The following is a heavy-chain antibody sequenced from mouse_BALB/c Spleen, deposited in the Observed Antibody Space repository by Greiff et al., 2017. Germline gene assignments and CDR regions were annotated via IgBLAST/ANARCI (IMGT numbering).Heavy chain of an antibody. J-gene: IGHJ4*01. CDR1: GFTFSSYA. CDR3: AREYGNYGAMDY. D-gene: IGHD2-10*02. CDR2: ISSGGST. Sequence: EVHLVESGGGLVKPGGSLKLSCAASGFTFSSYAMSWVRQTPEKRLEWVASISSGGSTYYPDSVKGRFTISRDNARNILYLQMSSLRSEDTAMYYCAREYGNYGAMDYWGQGTSVTVSS. V-gene: IGHV5-6-5*01.